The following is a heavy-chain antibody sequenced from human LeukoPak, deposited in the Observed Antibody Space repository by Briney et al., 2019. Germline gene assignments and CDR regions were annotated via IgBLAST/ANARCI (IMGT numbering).Heavy chain of an antibody. J-gene: IGHJ4*02. CDR3: AREVAMVRGAFFDY. V-gene: IGHV4-34*01. Sequence: KTSETLSLTCAVYGGSFSGYYWRWIRQPPGKGLEWVGEISRSGSTNYNPSLKRRVTISVGKSKNQFFLKLSSVTAAATAVYYCAREVAMVRGAFFDYWGQGTPVTVSS. CDR1: GGSFSGYY. D-gene: IGHD3-10*01. CDR2: ISRSGST.